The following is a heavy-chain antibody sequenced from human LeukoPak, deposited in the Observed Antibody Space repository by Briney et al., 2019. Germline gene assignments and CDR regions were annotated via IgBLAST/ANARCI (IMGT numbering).Heavy chain of an antibody. Sequence: ASVKVSCKASGGTFSSYAISWVRQAPGQGLEWMGWISAYNGNTNYAQKLQGRVTMTTDTSTSTAYMELRGLRSGDTAVYYCARARGYYDSSGYSNWGQGTLVTVSS. CDR2: ISAYNGNT. J-gene: IGHJ4*02. CDR1: GGTFSSYA. V-gene: IGHV1-18*01. CDR3: ARARGYYDSSGYSN. D-gene: IGHD3-22*01.